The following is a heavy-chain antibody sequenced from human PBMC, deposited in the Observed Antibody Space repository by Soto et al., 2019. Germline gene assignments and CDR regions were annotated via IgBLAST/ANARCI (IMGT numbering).Heavy chain of an antibody. CDR2: IWYDGSNK. CDR1: GFTFSSYG. Sequence: GGSLRFSCAASGFTFSSYGMHWVRQAPGKGLEWVAVIWYDGSNKYYADSVKGRFTISRDNSKNTLYLQMNSLRAEDTAVYYCARDTEVVVAATPGSHWGQGTLVTVSS. D-gene: IGHD2-15*01. J-gene: IGHJ4*02. CDR3: ARDTEVVVAATPGSH. V-gene: IGHV3-33*01.